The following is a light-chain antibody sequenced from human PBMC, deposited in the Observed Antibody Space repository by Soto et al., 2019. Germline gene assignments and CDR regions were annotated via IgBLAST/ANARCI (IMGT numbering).Light chain of an antibody. Sequence: NFMLTQPHSVSESPGKTVTISCTRSSGSIASHYVQWYQQRPDSAPTTVIFEDNQRPSGVPGRFSGSIDSSSNSASLTISELKTEDEADYYGQSYDSSNEAVVFGGGTKLTFL. CDR1: SGSIASHY. J-gene: IGLJ2*01. V-gene: IGLV6-57*04. CDR3: QSYDSSNEAVV. CDR2: EDN.